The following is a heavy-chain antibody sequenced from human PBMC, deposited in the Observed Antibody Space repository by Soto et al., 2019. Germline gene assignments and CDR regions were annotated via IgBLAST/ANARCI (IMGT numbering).Heavy chain of an antibody. CDR2: INPNSGGT. D-gene: IGHD3-10*01. CDR3: ARGYNYYGSGSPRLYYMDV. J-gene: IGHJ6*03. V-gene: IGHV1-2*04. CDR1: GYTFTGYY. Sequence: ASVKVSCKASGYTFTGYYMHWVRQAPGQGLEWMGWINPNSGGTNYAQKFQGWVTMTRDTSISTAYMELSGLRSDDTAVYYCARGYNYYGSGSPRLYYMDVWGKGTTVTVS.